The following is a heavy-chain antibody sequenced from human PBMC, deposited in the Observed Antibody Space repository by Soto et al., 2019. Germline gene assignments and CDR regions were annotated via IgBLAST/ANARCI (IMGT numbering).Heavy chain of an antibody. V-gene: IGHV4-39*01. Sequence: PSETLSLTCTASGGSIIRSDTYYWRWIRQPPGKGLEWIGSVYYSGITYYNPSLGSRVTICVDTSSNQFSLNLNSMTAADTAVYYCERGLTPTMMRLNCFYSWGQGTLVTVP. CDR3: ERGLTPTMMRLNCFYS. CDR2: VYYSGIT. D-gene: IGHD3-22*01. J-gene: IGHJ5*01. CDR1: GGSIIRSDTYY.